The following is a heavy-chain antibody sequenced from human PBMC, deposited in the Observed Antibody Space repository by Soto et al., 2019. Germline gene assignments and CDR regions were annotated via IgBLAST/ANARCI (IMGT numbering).Heavy chain of an antibody. CDR2: ISSSGSTI. V-gene: IGHV3-11*01. CDR3: ARCSLRSYGDYVIGYSSYSGMDA. D-gene: IGHD4-17*01. J-gene: IGHJ6*02. CDR1: GFTFSDYY. Sequence: GGSLRLSCAASGFTFSDYYMSWIRQAPGKGLEWVSYISSSGSTIYYADSVKGRFTISRDNAKNSLYLQMNSLRAEDTAVYYCARCSLRSYGDYVIGYSSYSGMDAWGQETTLTISS.